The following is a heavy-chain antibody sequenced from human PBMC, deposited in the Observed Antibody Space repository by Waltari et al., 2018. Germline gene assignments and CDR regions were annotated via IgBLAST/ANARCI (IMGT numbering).Heavy chain of an antibody. Sequence: QLQLQESGPGLVKPSETLSLTCTVSGGSISSSSYYWGWIRQPPGKGLEWIGSIYYSWSTYYNPSLKRRVTISVETSKNQVSLKLSSVTAADTAVYYCARLKITMGDYWGQGTLVTVSS. V-gene: IGHV4-39*01. CDR2: IYYSWST. CDR1: GGSISSSSYY. CDR3: ARLKITMGDY. D-gene: IGHD3-10*01. J-gene: IGHJ4*02.